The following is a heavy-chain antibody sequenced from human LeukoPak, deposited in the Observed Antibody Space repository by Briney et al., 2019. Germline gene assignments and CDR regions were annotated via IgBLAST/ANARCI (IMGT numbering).Heavy chain of an antibody. Sequence: ASVKVSCKASGYTFTGYYMHWVRQAPGQGLEWMGWINPNSGGTSYAQKFQGRVTMTRDTSISTAYMELSRLRSDDTAVYYCARVLDYRYYFDYWGQGTLVTVSS. CDR2: INPNSGGT. V-gene: IGHV1-2*02. J-gene: IGHJ4*02. D-gene: IGHD4-11*01. CDR1: GYTFTGYY. CDR3: ARVLDYRYYFDY.